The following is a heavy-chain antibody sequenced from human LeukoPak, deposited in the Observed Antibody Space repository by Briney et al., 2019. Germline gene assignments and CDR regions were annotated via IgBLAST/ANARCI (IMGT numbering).Heavy chain of an antibody. D-gene: IGHD2/OR15-2a*01. V-gene: IGHV4-31*11. CDR1: GASITSTGYY. J-gene: IGHJ3*02. Sequence: SETLSLTCAVSGASITSTGYYWAWIRQYPGMGLEYIGFVYYNGNTYYNPSLKGRVTMSMDTSKNQFSLKLTSVTAADTALFYCVRDRGTTDGFDMWGPGTLVTVSS. CDR3: VRDRGTTDGFDM. CDR2: VYYNGNT.